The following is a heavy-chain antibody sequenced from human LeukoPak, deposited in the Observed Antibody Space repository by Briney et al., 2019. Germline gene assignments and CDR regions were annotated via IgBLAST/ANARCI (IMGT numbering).Heavy chain of an antibody. J-gene: IGHJ5*02. CDR3: ARGGEWFDP. D-gene: IGHD3-10*01. CDR2: ISYSGST. Sequence: SETLSLTCTVSGGSINNYYWGWIRHPPGKGLEWIGYISYSGSTNYIPSLKSRVTISVDTSKNQFSLKLSSVTAADTAVYYCARGGEWFDPWGQGTLVTVSS. CDR1: GGSINNYY. V-gene: IGHV4-59*12.